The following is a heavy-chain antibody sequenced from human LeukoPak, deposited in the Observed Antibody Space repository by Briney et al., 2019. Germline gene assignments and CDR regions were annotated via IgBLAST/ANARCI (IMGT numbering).Heavy chain of an antibody. CDR2: IISKIDGGTA. D-gene: IGHD2-15*01. V-gene: IGHV3-15*01. Sequence: GSLRLSCAASGFTFRNAWMSWVRQVPGKGLEWVGRIISKIDGGTADYAAPVKGRFTISRGDSKNTVDLQMNSLKTEDTALYYCTSISASVVGESFDYWGQGTQVTVSS. J-gene: IGHJ4*02. CDR3: TSISASVVGESFDY. CDR1: GFTFRNAW.